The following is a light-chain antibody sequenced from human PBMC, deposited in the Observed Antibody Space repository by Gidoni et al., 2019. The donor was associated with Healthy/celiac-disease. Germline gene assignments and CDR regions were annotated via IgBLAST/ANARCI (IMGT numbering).Light chain of an antibody. V-gene: IGKV3-20*01. J-gene: IGKJ1*01. Sequence: EIGLTQSQGTLSLSPGERATLSCRASQSVSSSYLAWYQQKPGQAPRLLLDGASSRATGIPDRFSGRGSGTAFTLTISRLEPEDFAVYYCQQYGSSPRTFXQXTKVEIK. CDR2: GAS. CDR3: QQYGSSPRT. CDR1: QSVSSSY.